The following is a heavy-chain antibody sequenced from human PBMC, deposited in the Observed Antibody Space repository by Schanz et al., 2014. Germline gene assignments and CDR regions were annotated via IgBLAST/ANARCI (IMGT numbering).Heavy chain of an antibody. CDR1: GFTFNNFG. CDR2: ITGGSTTYT. V-gene: IGHV3-21*01. Sequence: VQLVESGGGVVQPGGSLRLSCAASGFTFNNFGMNWVRQAPGKGLEWVSCITGGSTTYTYYADSVRGRFTISRDNAKSSVYLQMNSLRAEDTAVYYCARSGVDVWGQGTTVTVSS. CDR3: ARSGVDV. D-gene: IGHD3-10*01. J-gene: IGHJ6*02.